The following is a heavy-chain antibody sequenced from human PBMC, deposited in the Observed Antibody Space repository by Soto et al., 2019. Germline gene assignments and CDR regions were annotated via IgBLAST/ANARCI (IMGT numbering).Heavy chain of an antibody. J-gene: IGHJ4*02. Sequence: EVQLVESGGGSVQPGRSLRLSCAASGFSFDDYGMHCVQQGPGKGLEWVSGISWNSGDIYYADSVKGRFTISRDNAKRSLYLQMNSLRTEDTALYYCAKDNDLDRDGPFDFWGQGILVTVSS. V-gene: IGHV3-9*01. CDR2: ISWNSGDI. CDR3: AKDNDLDRDGPFDF. D-gene: IGHD2-2*03. CDR1: GFSFDDYG.